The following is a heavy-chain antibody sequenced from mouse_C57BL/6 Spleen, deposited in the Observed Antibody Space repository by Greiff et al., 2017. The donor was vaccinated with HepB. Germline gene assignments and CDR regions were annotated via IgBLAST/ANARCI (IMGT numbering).Heavy chain of an antibody. CDR1: GYSITSYY. J-gene: IGHJ1*03. CDR2: ISYSGST. Sequence: EVMLVESGPGLVKPSQTLSLTCSASGYSITSYYWNWIRKFPGNKLEYMGYISYSGSTYYYPYLKSRISITRDTSKNQYYLLLNSVVTEDTASYYWAGSRDWYFDVWSTGTTVTGSS. CDR3: AGSRDWYFDV. V-gene: IGHV3-8*01.